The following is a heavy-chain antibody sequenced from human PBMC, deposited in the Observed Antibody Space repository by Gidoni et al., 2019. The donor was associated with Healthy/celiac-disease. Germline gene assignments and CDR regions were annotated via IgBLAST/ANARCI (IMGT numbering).Heavy chain of an antibody. J-gene: IGHJ4*02. CDR3: TTAYNWNSAVY. CDR1: GFTFSNAW. Sequence: EVQLVESGGGLVKPVGSLRLSCAASGFTFSNAWMSWVRQAPGKGLEWVGRIKSKTDGGTTDYAAPVKGRFTISRDDSKNTLYLQMNSLKTEDTAVYYCTTAYNWNSAVYWGQGTLVTVSS. V-gene: IGHV3-15*01. CDR2: IKSKTDGGTT. D-gene: IGHD1-7*01.